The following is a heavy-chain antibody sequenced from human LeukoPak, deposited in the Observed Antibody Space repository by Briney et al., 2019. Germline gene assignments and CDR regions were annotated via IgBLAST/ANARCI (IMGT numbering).Heavy chain of an antibody. V-gene: IGHV4-4*07. D-gene: IGHD3-3*01. J-gene: IGHJ5*02. CDR1: GGSISSYY. Sequence: SETLSLTCTVSGGSISSYYWSWIRQPAGKGLEWIGRIYTSGSTNYNPSLKSRVTMSVDTSKNQFSPKLSSVTAADTAVYYCARDGGGDYDFWSDENWFDPWGQGTLVTVSS. CDR2: IYTSGST. CDR3: ARDGGGDYDFWSDENWFDP.